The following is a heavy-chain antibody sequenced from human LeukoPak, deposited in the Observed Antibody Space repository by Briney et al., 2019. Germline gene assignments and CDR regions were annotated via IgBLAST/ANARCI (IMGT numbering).Heavy chain of an antibody. CDR2: IYYSGTT. V-gene: IGHV4-39*01. J-gene: IGHJ4*02. CDR3: ARLVSRRGYSFDY. CDR1: GDSISSSTYC. Sequence: SETLSLTCTVSGDSISSSTYCWGWIRQPPGKGLEWIGSIYYSGTTYYSPSLKTRVTISVDTSKNQFSLKVSSVTLADTAVYYCARLVSRRGYSFDYWGQGTLVTVSS. D-gene: IGHD5-18*01.